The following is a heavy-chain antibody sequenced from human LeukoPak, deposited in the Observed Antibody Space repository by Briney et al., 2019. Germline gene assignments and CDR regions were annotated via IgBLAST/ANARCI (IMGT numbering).Heavy chain of an antibody. CDR1: GFTFSSYA. CDR2: LSGDGSTP. Sequence: GGPLRLSCAASGFTFSSYAMNWVRQAPGKGLEWVSTLSGDGSTPYYADSVKGRFTISRDNSKNTLFLQTNSLRAEDTAVYHCAKRGFCPSSCNFDYWGQGTLVAVSS. J-gene: IGHJ4*02. CDR3: AKRGFCPSSCNFDY. V-gene: IGHV3-23*01. D-gene: IGHD2-2*01.